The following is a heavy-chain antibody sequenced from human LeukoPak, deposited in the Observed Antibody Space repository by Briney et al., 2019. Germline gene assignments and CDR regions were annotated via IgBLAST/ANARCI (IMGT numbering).Heavy chain of an antibody. CDR2: ISGSGGST. CDR1: GFTFSSYG. V-gene: IGHV3-23*01. D-gene: IGHD1-26*01. J-gene: IGHJ5*02. CDR3: AKDLFPYSGSYYH. Sequence: GGSLRLSCAASGFTFSSYGMHWVRQAPGKGLEWVSAISGSGGSTYYADSVKGRFTISRDNSKNTLYLQMNSLRVEDTAVYYCAKDLFPYSGSYYHWGQGTLVTVSS.